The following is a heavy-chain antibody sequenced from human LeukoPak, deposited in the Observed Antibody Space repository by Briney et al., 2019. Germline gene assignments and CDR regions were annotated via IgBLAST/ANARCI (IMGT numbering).Heavy chain of an antibody. CDR1: GGSISSGSYS. Sequence: SETLSLTCTVSGGSISSGSYSWGWIRQPPQKGLEFIGNMFYTGTTYYNPSLKRRVTISLNTSKNQFSLNLSSVTAADAAVYYCVRQRKWEMHTDYWGPGTLVTVLS. J-gene: IGHJ4*02. CDR2: MFYTGTT. D-gene: IGHD1-26*01. CDR3: VRQRKWEMHTDY. V-gene: IGHV4-39*01.